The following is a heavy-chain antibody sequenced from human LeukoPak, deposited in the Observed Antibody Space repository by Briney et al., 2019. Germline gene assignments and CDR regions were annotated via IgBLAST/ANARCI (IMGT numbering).Heavy chain of an antibody. CDR2: ISSSDNYA. CDR1: GFTFSSYS. Sequence: GGSLRLSCAASGFTFSSYSMNWVRQAPGKGLEWVSSISSSDNYAYYADSVKGRFTTSRDDAKNSLYLQMNSLRAEDTAVYYCAKDVSGMVYAADYWGQGTLVTVSS. D-gene: IGHD2-8*01. J-gene: IGHJ4*02. CDR3: AKDVSGMVYAADY. V-gene: IGHV3-21*01.